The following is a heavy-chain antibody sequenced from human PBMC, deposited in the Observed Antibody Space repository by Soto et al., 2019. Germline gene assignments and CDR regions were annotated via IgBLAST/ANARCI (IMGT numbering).Heavy chain of an antibody. D-gene: IGHD3-22*01. J-gene: IGHJ5*02. Sequence: SETLSLTCTVSGGSVSSGSYYWSWIRQPPGKGLEWIGYIYYSGSTNYNPSLKSRVTISVDTSKNQFSLKLSSVTAADTAVYYCARNPYYYHIEKIWWFDPWGQGTLVTVSS. CDR2: IYYSGST. CDR3: ARNPYYYHIEKIWWFDP. V-gene: IGHV4-61*01. CDR1: GGSVSSGSYY.